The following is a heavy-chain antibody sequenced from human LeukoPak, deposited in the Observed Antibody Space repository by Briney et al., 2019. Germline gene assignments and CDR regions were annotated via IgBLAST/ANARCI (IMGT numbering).Heavy chain of an antibody. V-gene: IGHV3-23*01. Sequence: GGSLRLSCAASGFTFSSYAMSWVRQAPGKGLEWVSAMSGSGGSTYYADSVKGRFTISRDNSKNTLYLQMNSLRAEDTAVYYCAKDSDPDIAVAGIAYQHWGQGTLVTVSS. J-gene: IGHJ1*01. CDR1: GFTFSSYA. D-gene: IGHD6-19*01. CDR2: MSGSGGST. CDR3: AKDSDPDIAVAGIAYQH.